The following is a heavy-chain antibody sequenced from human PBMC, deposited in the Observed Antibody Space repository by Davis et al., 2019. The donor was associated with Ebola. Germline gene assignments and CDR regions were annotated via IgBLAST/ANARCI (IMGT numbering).Heavy chain of an antibody. D-gene: IGHD6-19*01. CDR1: GGSFSGYY. CDR2: IYYSGST. J-gene: IGHJ4*02. CDR3: ARRIAVAGYFDY. Sequence: MPSETLSLTCAVYGGSFSGYYWSWIRQHPGKGLEWIGYIYYSGSTNYNPSLKSRVTISVDKSKNQFSLKLSSVTAADTAVYYCARRIAVAGYFDYWGQGTLVTVSS. V-gene: IGHV4-59*12.